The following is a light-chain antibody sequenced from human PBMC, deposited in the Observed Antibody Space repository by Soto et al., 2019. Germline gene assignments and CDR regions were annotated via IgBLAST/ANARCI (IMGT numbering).Light chain of an antibody. CDR2: AAS. CDR1: QSDSSSY. Sequence: IVMPQSPATLSVSPGQRPLLPFPVTQSDSSSYLAWYQQKPGQAPRLLIFAASSRASGISARFSGSGSGTEFTLTISSLQSEDFAVYYCQQYNNWPPITFGQGTRLEIK. J-gene: IGKJ5*01. V-gene: IGKV3-15*01. CDR3: QQYNNWPPIT.